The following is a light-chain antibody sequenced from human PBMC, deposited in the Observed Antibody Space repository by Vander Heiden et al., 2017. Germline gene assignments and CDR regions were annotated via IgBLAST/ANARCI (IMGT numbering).Light chain of an antibody. J-gene: IGKJ3*01. V-gene: IGKV3-11*01. CDR2: EAS. Sequence: TQSPSSLSASIGDRVTIACQATQGIYKSVTWYQQKPGKAPRLLIYEASNWAAGIPARFSGSGSGTDFTLTISSLEPEDFAVYYCQQRSNCPFTFGPGTKVEIK. CDR1: QGIYKS. CDR3: QQRSNCPFT.